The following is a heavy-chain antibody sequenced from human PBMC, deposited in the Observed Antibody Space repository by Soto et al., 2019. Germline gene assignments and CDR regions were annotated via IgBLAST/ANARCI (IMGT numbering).Heavy chain of an antibody. Sequence: QVQLVESGGGVVQPGRSLRLSCAASGFTFSAYALHWVRQAPGKGLEWVALISYDGSNKNHADSVKGRFTISRDNSKNKLYXQMNSLRAEDTAVYYCARDPSGYCSGGRCYSCFDPWGQGTLVTVSS. V-gene: IGHV3-30-3*01. CDR1: GFTFSAYA. CDR3: ARDPSGYCSGGRCYSCFDP. D-gene: IGHD2-15*01. CDR2: ISYDGSNK. J-gene: IGHJ5*02.